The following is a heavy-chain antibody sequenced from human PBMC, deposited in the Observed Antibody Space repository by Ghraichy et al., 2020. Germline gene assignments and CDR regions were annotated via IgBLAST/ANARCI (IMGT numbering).Heavy chain of an antibody. V-gene: IGHV1-18*04. CDR2: ITPRTGNT. D-gene: IGHD2-15*01. J-gene: IGHJ5*02. Sequence: ASVKVSCKASGYTFTNYGITWVPQAPGQGLEWMGWITPRTGNTQSAQRLQGRVTMTTDTSTDTVYMELRSLRFDDTAVYYCARGINYFDPWGQGTLVTVSS. CDR1: GYTFTNYG. CDR3: ARGINYFDP.